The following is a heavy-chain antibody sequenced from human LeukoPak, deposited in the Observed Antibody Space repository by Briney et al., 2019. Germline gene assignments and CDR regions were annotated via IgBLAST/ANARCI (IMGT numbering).Heavy chain of an antibody. Sequence: GGSLRLSCAASGFTFSSFAMNWVRQAPGKGLEWVSGISGDGSNTYYADSVKGRFTISRDHSKNTVYLQMSDLRADDTAVFYCAKYVPAAATSYNYGLDVWGQGTTVTVSS. D-gene: IGHD6-25*01. CDR1: GFTFSSFA. CDR2: ISGDGSNT. J-gene: IGHJ6*02. CDR3: AKYVPAAATSYNYGLDV. V-gene: IGHV3-23*01.